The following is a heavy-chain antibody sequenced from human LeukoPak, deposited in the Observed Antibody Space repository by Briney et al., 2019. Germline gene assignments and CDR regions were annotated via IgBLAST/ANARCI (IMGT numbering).Heavy chain of an antibody. CDR2: ISYDGSNK. V-gene: IGHV3-30*18. CDR1: GFTFSSYG. J-gene: IGHJ4*02. Sequence: GRSLRLSCAAFGFTFSSYGMHWVRQAPGKGLEWVAVISYDGSNKYYADSVKGRFTISRDNSKNTLYLQTNSLRAEDTAVYYCAKIPVAGTAISNYWGQGTLVTVPS. D-gene: IGHD6-19*01. CDR3: AKIPVAGTAISNY.